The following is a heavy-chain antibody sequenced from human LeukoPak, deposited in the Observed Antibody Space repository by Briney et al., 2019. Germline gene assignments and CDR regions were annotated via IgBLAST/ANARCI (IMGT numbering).Heavy chain of an antibody. CDR1: GGTFSSYA. J-gene: IGHJ3*02. Sequence: ASVKVSCKASGGTFSSYAISWVRQAPGQGLEWMGRIIPILGIANYAQKFQGRVTMTRDTSTSTVYMELSSLRSEDTAVYYCASRGGEVGATRGDAFDIWGQGTMVTVSS. CDR3: ASRGGEVGATRGDAFDI. CDR2: IIPILGIA. V-gene: IGHV1-69*04. D-gene: IGHD1-26*01.